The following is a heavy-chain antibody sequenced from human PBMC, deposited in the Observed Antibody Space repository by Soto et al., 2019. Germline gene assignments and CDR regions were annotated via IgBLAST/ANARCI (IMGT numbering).Heavy chain of an antibody. CDR1: GGSISSYY. CDR3: ARDRYCSGGSCYAGWFDP. D-gene: IGHD2-15*01. CDR2: IYYSGST. Sequence: SETLSLTCTVSGGSISSYYWSWIRQPPGKGLEWIGYIYYSGSTNYNPSLKSRVTISVDTSKNQFSLKLSSVTAADTAVYYCARDRYCSGGSCYAGWFDPWGQGTLVTVSS. V-gene: IGHV4-59*01. J-gene: IGHJ5*02.